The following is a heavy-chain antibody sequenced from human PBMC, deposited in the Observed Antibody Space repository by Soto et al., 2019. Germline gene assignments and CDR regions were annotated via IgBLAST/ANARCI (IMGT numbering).Heavy chain of an antibody. D-gene: IGHD3-22*01. V-gene: IGHV4-31*03. CDR2: IHYSGST. J-gene: IGHJ4*02. Sequence: QVQLQESGPGLVKPSQTLSLTCTVSGDSIGTGGYYWDWIRQHPGKGPEWIGYIHYSGSTYYNPSLKSRLTISLDTSKNQLSLHLSSVTAADTAVYYCATNHDDISGRTPLLFDSWGQGTLVTVSS. CDR1: GDSIGTGGYY. CDR3: ATNHDDISGRTPLLFDS.